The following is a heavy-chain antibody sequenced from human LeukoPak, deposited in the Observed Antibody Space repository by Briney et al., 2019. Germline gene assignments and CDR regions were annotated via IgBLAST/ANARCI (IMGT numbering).Heavy chain of an antibody. J-gene: IGHJ5*02. CDR1: GYSFTSYW. D-gene: IGHD2-21*01. V-gene: IGHV5-51*01. CDR2: IYTGDSDT. CDR3: ARRCVSGGLNWFDR. Sequence: KNGASLQISCEGSGYSFTSYWSCGVRQMPGKGLGWMGIIYTGDSDTRYSPSFQGQVTISADKPISTAYLQWSSQKASGTAMYYCARRCVSGGLNWFDRSGQGTLVTVSS.